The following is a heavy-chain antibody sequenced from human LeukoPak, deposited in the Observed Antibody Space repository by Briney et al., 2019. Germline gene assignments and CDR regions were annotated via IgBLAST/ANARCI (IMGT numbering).Heavy chain of an antibody. CDR1: GFTFNSYA. Sequence: GGSLRLSCAASGFTFNSYAMSRVRQAPGKELEWVSAISASGGSTYYADSVKGRFTISRDNSKNTLYLQMNSMRAEDTAVYYCAKAYDTSGYFPFDYWGQGTLVPVSS. V-gene: IGHV3-23*01. J-gene: IGHJ4*02. D-gene: IGHD3-22*01. CDR3: AKAYDTSGYFPFDY. CDR2: ISASGGST.